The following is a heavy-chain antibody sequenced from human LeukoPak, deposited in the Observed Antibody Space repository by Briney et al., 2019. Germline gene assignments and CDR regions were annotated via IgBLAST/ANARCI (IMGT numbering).Heavy chain of an antibody. CDR1: GFTFSSSW. Sequence: GGSLRLSCAASGFTFSSSWMSWVRQAPGKGLEWVANIKQDGSEKYYVDSVKGRFTISRDNAKNSLYLQMNSLRAEDTAVYYCARDPSSYSSGWYLHRNYFDYWGQGTLVTVSS. V-gene: IGHV3-7*01. D-gene: IGHD6-19*01. CDR2: IKQDGSEK. J-gene: IGHJ4*02. CDR3: ARDPSSYSSGWYLHRNYFDY.